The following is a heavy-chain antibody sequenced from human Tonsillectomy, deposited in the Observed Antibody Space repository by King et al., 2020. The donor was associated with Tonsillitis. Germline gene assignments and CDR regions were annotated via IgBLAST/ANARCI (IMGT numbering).Heavy chain of an antibody. Sequence: VQLVESGGGLVKPGGSLRLSCAASGFTFSNAWMSWVRQAPGKGLEWVGRIKSKTDGGTTDYAAPVKGRFTISRDDSKNTLYLHMNSLKTEDTAVYYCTTEPHPTCKDDYWGQGTLVTVSS. CDR3: TTEPHPTCKDDY. CDR2: IKSKTDGGTT. V-gene: IGHV3-15*01. J-gene: IGHJ4*02. CDR1: GFTFSNAW.